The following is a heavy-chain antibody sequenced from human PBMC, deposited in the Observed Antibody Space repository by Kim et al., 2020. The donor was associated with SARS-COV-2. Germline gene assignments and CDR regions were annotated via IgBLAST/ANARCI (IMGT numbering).Heavy chain of an antibody. CDR2: SSSSYI. J-gene: IGHJ4*02. V-gene: IGHV3-21*01. Sequence: SSSSYIYYADSVKGRFTISRDNAKNSLYLQMNSLRAEDTAVYYCARGLDYWGQGTLVTVSS. CDR3: ARGLDY.